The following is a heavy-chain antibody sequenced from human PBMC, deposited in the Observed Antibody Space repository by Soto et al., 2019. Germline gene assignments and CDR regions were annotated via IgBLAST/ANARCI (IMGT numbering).Heavy chain of an antibody. J-gene: IGHJ4*02. Sequence: SETLSLTCAVYGGSFSGYYWSWIRQPPGKGLEWIGEINHSGSTNYNPSLKSRVTISVDTSKNQFSLKLSSVTAADTAVYYCARGRNVVVVAATFLSDYAFDYWGQGTLVTVSS. CDR1: GGSFSGYY. V-gene: IGHV4-34*01. CDR3: ARGRNVVVVAATFLSDYAFDY. CDR2: INHSGST. D-gene: IGHD2-15*01.